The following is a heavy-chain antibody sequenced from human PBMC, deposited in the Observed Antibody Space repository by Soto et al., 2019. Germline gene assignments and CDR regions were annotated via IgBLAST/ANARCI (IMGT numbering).Heavy chain of an antibody. CDR2: IIPIFGTA. CDR1: GGTFSSYA. D-gene: IGHD3-16*01. J-gene: IGHJ6*02. V-gene: IGHV1-69*01. CDR3: ARGGRTSHPAGYYYGMDI. Sequence: QVQLVQSGAEVKKPGSSVKVSCKASGGTFSSYAISWVRQAPGHGLEWMGGIIPIFGTANYAQKFQGRVTITADESTSTAYMELSSRRSEDTAVYYCARGGRTSHPAGYYYGMDIWGQGTTVTVSS.